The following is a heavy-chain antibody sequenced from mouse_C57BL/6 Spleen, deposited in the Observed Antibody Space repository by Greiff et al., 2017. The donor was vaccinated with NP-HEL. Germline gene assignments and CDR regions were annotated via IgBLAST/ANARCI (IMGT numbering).Heavy chain of an antibody. CDR3: ARKAGFYGSSYDWYFDV. CDR2: ISSGSSTI. Sequence: DVHLVESGGGLVKPGGSLKLSCAASGFTFSDYGMHWVRQAPEKGLEWVAYISSGSSTIYYADTVKGRFTISRDNAKNTLFLQMTSLRSEDTAMYYCARKAGFYGSSYDWYFDVWGTGTTVTVSS. CDR1: GFTFSDYG. V-gene: IGHV5-17*01. J-gene: IGHJ1*03. D-gene: IGHD1-1*01.